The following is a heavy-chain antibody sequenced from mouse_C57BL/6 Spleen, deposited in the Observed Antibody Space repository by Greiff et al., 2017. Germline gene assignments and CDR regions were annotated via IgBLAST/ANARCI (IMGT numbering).Heavy chain of an antibody. CDR3: ARGSDGYSYFDY. J-gene: IGHJ2*01. CDR1: GYTFTSYW. V-gene: IGHV1-64*01. Sequence: QVQLKQPGAELVKPGASVKLSCKASGYTFTSYWMHWVKQRPGQGLEWIGMIHPNSGSTNYNEKFKSKATLTVDKSSSTAYMQLSSLTSEDSAVYYCARGSDGYSYFDYWGQGTTLTVSS. CDR2: IHPNSGST. D-gene: IGHD2-3*01.